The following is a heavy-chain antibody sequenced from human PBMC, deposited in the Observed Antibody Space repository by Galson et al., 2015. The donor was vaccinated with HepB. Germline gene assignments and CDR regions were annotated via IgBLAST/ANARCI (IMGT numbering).Heavy chain of an antibody. J-gene: IGHJ4*02. CDR1: GFTVSTNY. D-gene: IGHD6-13*01. V-gene: IGHV3-66*01. CDR3: ASPIASVSDY. Sequence: SLRLSCAASGFTVSTNYMNWVRQAPGKGLEWVSVIYSGGSTYYADSVKGRFTISRDNSKNTLYLQMNSLRAEDTAVYYCASPIASVSDYWGQGTLVTVSS. CDR2: IYSGGST.